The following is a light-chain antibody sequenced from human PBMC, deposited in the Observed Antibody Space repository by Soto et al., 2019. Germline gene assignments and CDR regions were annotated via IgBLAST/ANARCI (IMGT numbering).Light chain of an antibody. CDR2: YDN. J-gene: IGLJ2*01. CDR1: NIGSKS. CDR3: QVWDSSSDHVV. Sequence: SYELTQPPSVSVAPGKTARITCGGNNIGSKSVHWYQQKPGQAPVLVIYYDNDRPSGIPERFSGSNSGNTATLTISRVEAGDEADYYCQVWDSSSDHVVFGGGTTLPVL. V-gene: IGLV3-21*04.